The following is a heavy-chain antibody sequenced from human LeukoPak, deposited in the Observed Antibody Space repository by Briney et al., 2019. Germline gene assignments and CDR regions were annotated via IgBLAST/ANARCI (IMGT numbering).Heavy chain of an antibody. CDR3: TTDELYDFWSGYRAGW. J-gene: IGHJ4*02. CDR2: IKSKTDGGTT. CDR1: GFTFSNAW. V-gene: IGHV3-15*01. Sequence: GGSLRLSCAASGFTFSNAWMSWVRQAPGKGLEWVGRIKSKTDGGTTDYAAPVKGRFTISRDDSKNTLYLQMNSLKTEDTAVYYCTTDELYDFWSGYRAGWWGQGTLVTVSS. D-gene: IGHD3-3*01.